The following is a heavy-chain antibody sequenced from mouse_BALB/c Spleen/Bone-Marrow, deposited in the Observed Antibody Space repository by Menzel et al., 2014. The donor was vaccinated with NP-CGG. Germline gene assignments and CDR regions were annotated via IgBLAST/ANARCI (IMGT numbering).Heavy chain of an antibody. D-gene: IGHD4-1*01. CDR1: GYTFTSSW. J-gene: IGHJ3*01. V-gene: IGHV1S130*01. CDR3: ARYWSGFAY. Sequence: QVQLQQSGSVLVRLGASVKLSCKASGYTFTSSWMHWAKQRPGQGLERIGEIHPNSGNTNYNEKFKGKATLTVDTSSSTTYVDLSSLTSEDSAVYYCARYWSGFAYWGQGTLVTVSA. CDR2: IHPNSGNT.